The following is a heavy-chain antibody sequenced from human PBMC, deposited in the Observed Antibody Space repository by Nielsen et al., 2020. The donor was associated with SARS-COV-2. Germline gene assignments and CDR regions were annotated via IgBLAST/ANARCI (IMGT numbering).Heavy chain of an antibody. J-gene: IGHJ4*02. V-gene: IGHV1-18*01. CDR2: INPNSGGT. D-gene: IGHD2-15*01. Sequence: WVRHAPGQGLEWMGRINPNSGGTNYAQKLQGRVTMTTDTSTSTAYMELRSLRSDDTAVYYCARDCSGGSCTSFDYWGQGTLVTVSS. CDR3: ARDCSGGSCTSFDY.